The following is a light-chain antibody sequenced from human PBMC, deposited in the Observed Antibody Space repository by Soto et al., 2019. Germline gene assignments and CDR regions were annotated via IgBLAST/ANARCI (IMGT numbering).Light chain of an antibody. Sequence: DIQMTQSPSSLSASVGDRVIITCRASQGISNYLAWSQQKPGKVPNVLIYGASTLQSGVPSRFSGSGSGTDFTLTISSLQPEDVATYYCQKYDSAPFTFGPGNKVDIK. CDR1: QGISNY. CDR2: GAS. J-gene: IGKJ3*01. CDR3: QKYDSAPFT. V-gene: IGKV1-27*01.